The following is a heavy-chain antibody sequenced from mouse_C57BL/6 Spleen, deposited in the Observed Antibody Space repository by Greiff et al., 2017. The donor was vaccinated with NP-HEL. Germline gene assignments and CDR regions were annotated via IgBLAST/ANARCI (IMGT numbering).Heavy chain of an antibody. CDR2: IWWDDDK. J-gene: IGHJ2*01. CDR1: GFSLSTFGMG. D-gene: IGHD2-5*01. V-gene: IGHV8-8*01. CDR3: ARKFHYSSEDFDY. Sequence: QVTLKVSGPGILQPSQTLSLTCSFSGFSLSTFGMGVGWIRQPSGKGLEWLAHIWWDDDKYYTPALKSRLTISKDTSKTQIFLKIANVETAETATYYCARKFHYSSEDFDYWGQGTTLTVSS.